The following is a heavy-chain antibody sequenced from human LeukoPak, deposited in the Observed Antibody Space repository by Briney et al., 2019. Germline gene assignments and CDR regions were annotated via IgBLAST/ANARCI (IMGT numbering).Heavy chain of an antibody. Sequence: AGSLSLSCAVSGFTFSSYALSWVRQAPGKGLEWVSAISGSGGSTYYADSVKSRFTISRDNSKNALYLQMNSLRVEDTAVYYCAKDWAHLTYYFDYWGQVTLVTVSS. D-gene: IGHD1-20*01. V-gene: IGHV3-23*01. J-gene: IGHJ4*02. CDR1: GFTFSSYA. CDR2: ISGSGGST. CDR3: AKDWAHLTYYFDY.